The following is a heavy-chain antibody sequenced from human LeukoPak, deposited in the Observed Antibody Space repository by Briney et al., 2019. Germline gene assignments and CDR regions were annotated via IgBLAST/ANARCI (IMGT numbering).Heavy chain of an antibody. CDR2: IHSSGAT. J-gene: IGHJ4*02. Sequence: PGGSLRLSCAASGFTGSNNYVSWVRQAPGMGLEWVSAIHSSGATCYADSVKGRFTISKDNAKNTVYLQMNNLRAEDTAVYYCVSFYETYWGRGTLVTVSS. CDR1: GFTGSNNY. CDR3: VSFYETY. V-gene: IGHV3-53*01. D-gene: IGHD2-2*01.